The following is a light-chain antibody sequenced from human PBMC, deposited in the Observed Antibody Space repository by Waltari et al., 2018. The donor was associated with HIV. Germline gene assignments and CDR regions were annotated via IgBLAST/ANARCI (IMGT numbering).Light chain of an antibody. Sequence: YVLTQPPSVALPPGKPANITCEGKDIGYTSVHWYKQKPGQAPVSVIFYDSARPPGIAQRFSGSNSGNTATLTITRVGAGDEADYYCQVWDSTSDHVVFGGGTTLTVL. CDR3: QVWDSTSDHVV. V-gene: IGLV3-21*04. J-gene: IGLJ3*02. CDR2: YDS. CDR1: DIGYTS.